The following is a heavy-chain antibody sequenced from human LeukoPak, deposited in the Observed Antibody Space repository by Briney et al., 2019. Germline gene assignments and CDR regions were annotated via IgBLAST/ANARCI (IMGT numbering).Heavy chain of an antibody. CDR3: ARSSTAIDY. V-gene: IGHV1-2*02. D-gene: IGHD4-11*01. CDR1: GYTFTSYG. CDR2: INPNSGGT. Sequence: ASVKVSCKASGYTFTSYGISWVRQAPGQGLEWMGWINPNSGGTNYAQKFQGRVTMTRDTSISTAYMELSRLRSDDTAVYYCARSSTAIDYWGQGTLVTVSS. J-gene: IGHJ4*02.